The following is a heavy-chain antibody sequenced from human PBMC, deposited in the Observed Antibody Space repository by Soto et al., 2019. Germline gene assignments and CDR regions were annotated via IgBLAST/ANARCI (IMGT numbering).Heavy chain of an antibody. CDR1: GGTFSSYT. D-gene: IGHD3-10*01. CDR2: IIPILGIA. Sequence: QVQLVQSGAEVKKPGSSVKVSCKASGGTFSSYTISWVRQAPGQGLEWMGRIIPILGIANYAQKFQGRVTITADKSTITAYMELSSLRSEETAVYYCASLMSSGYYYGMDVWGQGTTVTVSS. J-gene: IGHJ6*02. CDR3: ASLMSSGYYYGMDV. V-gene: IGHV1-69*02.